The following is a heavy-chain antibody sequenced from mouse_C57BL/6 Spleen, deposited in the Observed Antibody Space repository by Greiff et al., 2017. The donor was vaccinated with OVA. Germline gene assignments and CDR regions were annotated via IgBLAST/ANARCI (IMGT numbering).Heavy chain of an antibody. CDR1: GYTFTSYW. D-gene: IGHD2-10*01. J-gene: IGHJ1*01. V-gene: IGHV1-74*01. CDR3: STYHGYFDI. Sequence: VQLQQPGAELVKPGASVKVSCKASGYTFTSYWIHWVKQRPGQGLEWIGRIHPSNSDINSNQKLKDKATLTVDKSSNTAYMQLSSLTSEDSAVYFCSTYHGYFDIWGSGTTVTVSS. CDR2: IHPSNSDI.